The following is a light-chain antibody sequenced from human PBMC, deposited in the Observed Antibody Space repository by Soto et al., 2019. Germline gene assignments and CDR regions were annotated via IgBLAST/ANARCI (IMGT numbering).Light chain of an antibody. J-gene: IGKJ4*01. CDR1: QDIRNN. CDR3: QQYDSLLRAS. V-gene: IGKV1-33*01. Sequence: IQMTQSPSSLSASVRDSVTITCQAIQDIRNNLNWYQQKPGQAPKVLIYGASNLVTGVPSRFSGSGSGTHFTFTISNLQPEDIATYYCQQYDSLLRASFGGGTKVDIK. CDR2: GAS.